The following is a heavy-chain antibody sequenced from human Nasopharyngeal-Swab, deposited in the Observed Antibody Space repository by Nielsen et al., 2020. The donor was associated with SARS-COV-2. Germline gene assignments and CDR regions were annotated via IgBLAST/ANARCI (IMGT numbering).Heavy chain of an antibody. CDR2: IIPIFGTA. V-gene: IGHV1-69*13. Sequence: SVKVSCKASGGTLSSYAISWVRQAPGQGLEWMGGIIPIFGTANYAQKFQGRVTITADESTSTAYMELSSLRSEDTAVYYCARSYDSSGYYFGSSYYFDYWGQGSLVTVSS. CDR1: GGTLSSYA. CDR3: ARSYDSSGYYFGSSYYFDY. J-gene: IGHJ4*02. D-gene: IGHD3-22*01.